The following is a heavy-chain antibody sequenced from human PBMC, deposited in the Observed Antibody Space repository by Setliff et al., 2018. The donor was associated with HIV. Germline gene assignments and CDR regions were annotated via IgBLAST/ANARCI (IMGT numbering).Heavy chain of an antibody. J-gene: IGHJ4*02. CDR3: ARSYGYNVDY. Sequence: SETLSLTCTVSGDSISSYYWTWIRQPPGKGLEWIGYVYYSGSSNYNPSLQSRVTISVDTSKNQFFLILSSVTAADTAMYYCARSYGYNVDYWGQGKLGTVSS. V-gene: IGHV4-59*01. CDR1: GDSISSYY. CDR2: VYYSGSS. D-gene: IGHD3-16*01.